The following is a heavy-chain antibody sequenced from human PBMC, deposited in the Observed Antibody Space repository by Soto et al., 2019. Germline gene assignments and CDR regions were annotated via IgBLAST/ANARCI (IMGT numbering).Heavy chain of an antibody. V-gene: IGHV1-69*12. CDR2: IIPIFRSS. CDR3: ATGRLQSGFDY. CDR1: GATSGGFV. J-gene: IGHJ4*02. D-gene: IGHD4-4*01. Sequence: QVQLVQSGAEVKKPGSSVKVSCKAFGATSGGFVIAWLRQPPGKGLECMGGIIPIFRSSNYAQKFQGRVTITADESTSTAYMELSSLRSDDTAVYYCATGRLQSGFDYWGQGTLVTVSS.